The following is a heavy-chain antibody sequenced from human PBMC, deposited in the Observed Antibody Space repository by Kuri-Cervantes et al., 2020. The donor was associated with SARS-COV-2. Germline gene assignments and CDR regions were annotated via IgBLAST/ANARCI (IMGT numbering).Heavy chain of an antibody. V-gene: IGHV4-59*08. CDR2: IYYSGST. CDR1: GGSISSYY. Sequence: SETLSLTCTVSGGSISSYYWSWIRQPPGKGLEWIGYIYYSGSTNYNPSLKSRVTISVDTSKNQFSLELSSVTAADTAVYYCARLPTRDCSSTSCYVWDHWGQGTLVTVSS. CDR3: ARLPTRDCSSTSCYVWDH. D-gene: IGHD2-2*01. J-gene: IGHJ4*02.